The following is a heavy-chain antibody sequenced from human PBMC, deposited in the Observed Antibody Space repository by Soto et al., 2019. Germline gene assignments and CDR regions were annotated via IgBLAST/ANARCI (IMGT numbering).Heavy chain of an antibody. J-gene: IGHJ5*02. D-gene: IGHD2-15*01. V-gene: IGHV4-39*01. CDR1: GGSISSSSYY. CDR3: ARRGYCSGGSCYSGVWFDP. Sequence: QLQLQESGPGLVKPSETLSLTCTVSGGSISSSSYYWGWIRQPPGKGLEWIGSIYYSGSTYYNPSLKSRVTISVDTSKNQFSLKLSSVTAADTAVYYCARRGYCSGGSCYSGVWFDPWGQGTLVTVSS. CDR2: IYYSGST.